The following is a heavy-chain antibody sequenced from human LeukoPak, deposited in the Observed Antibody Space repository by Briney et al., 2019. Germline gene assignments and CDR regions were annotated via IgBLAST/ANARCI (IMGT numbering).Heavy chain of an antibody. J-gene: IGHJ5*02. Sequence: GGSLRLSCAASRSTFRSYGMHWVRHAQGKGLEWVAVISYDGRHKYHADSVKGRFSISRETSKNTLYLQMNSLRADDTAVYYCAKGARGDTVTSIVGLNWFDPWGQGTLVTVSS. CDR2: ISYDGRHK. CDR1: RSTFRSYG. D-gene: IGHD4-17*01. CDR3: AKGARGDTVTSIVGLNWFDP. V-gene: IGHV3-30*18.